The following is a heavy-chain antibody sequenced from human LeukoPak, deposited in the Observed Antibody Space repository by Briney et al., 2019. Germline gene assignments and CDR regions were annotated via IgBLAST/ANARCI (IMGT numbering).Heavy chain of an antibody. CDR1: GYTFTSYY. J-gene: IGHJ4*02. D-gene: IGHD2-21*02. CDR3: ARVVVTANVYYFDY. Sequence: ASVKVSCKASGYTFTSYYMHWVRQAPGQGLEWMGIINPSGGSTSYAQKFQGRVTMTRDMSTSTVYMEVRGLRSEDTAVYYCARVVVTANVYYFDYWGQGTLVTVSS. CDR2: INPSGGST. V-gene: IGHV1-46*01.